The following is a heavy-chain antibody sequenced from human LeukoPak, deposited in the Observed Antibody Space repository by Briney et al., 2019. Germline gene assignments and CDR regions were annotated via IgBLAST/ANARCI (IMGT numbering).Heavy chain of an antibody. CDR3: ARAWLHGMATIEWDAFDI. Sequence: GGSLRLSCAASGFTFSSYAMSWVRQAPGKGLEWVSAISGGGGSTYYADSVKGRFTISRDNAKNSLYLQMNSLRAEDTAVYYCARAWLHGMATIEWDAFDIWGQGTMVTVSS. CDR1: GFTFSSYA. CDR2: ISGGGGST. J-gene: IGHJ3*02. D-gene: IGHD5-24*01. V-gene: IGHV3-23*01.